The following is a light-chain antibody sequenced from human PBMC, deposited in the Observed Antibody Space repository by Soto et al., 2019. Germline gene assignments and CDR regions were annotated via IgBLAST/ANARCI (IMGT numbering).Light chain of an antibody. CDR2: EVN. J-gene: IGLJ1*01. V-gene: IGLV2-14*01. CDR3: SSYTSSSTLEV. Sequence: QSVLTQPASVSGSPGQSITISCTGTSSDIGNYDYVSWYQQHPGKAPKLIIYEVNNRPSGVSNRFSGSKSGNAASLTISGLQAEDEADYYCSSYTSSSTLEVFGTGTKGTV. CDR1: SSDIGNYDY.